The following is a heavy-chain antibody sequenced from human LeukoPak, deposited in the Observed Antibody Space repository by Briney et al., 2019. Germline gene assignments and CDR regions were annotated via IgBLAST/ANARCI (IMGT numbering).Heavy chain of an antibody. V-gene: IGHV4-4*08. D-gene: IGHD1-26*01. CDR2: IYTSGST. CDR1: GGSISNY. CDR3: ARMAKEDTYSY. J-gene: IGHJ4*02. Sequence: SETLSLTCTVSGGSISNYWSWIRQPPGKGLEWIGYIYTSGSTTYNPSLKSRVTMSVDTSKSQFSLNLSSVTAADTAVYYCARMAKEDTYSYWGQGTLVTVSS.